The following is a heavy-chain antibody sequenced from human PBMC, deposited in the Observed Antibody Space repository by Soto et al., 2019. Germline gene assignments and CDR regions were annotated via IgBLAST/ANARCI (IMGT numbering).Heavy chain of an antibody. CDR3: VKFRGRAYHYYYMDA. D-gene: IGHD3-16*01. CDR2: GGSGGST. CDR1: GFSFSTYG. J-gene: IGHJ6*03. V-gene: IGHV3-23*01. Sequence: DVQLLESGGGLAQRGGSLRLSCAASGFSFSTYGMTWVRQAPGKGLEWVSYGGSGGSTYYADSVKGRFTISRDNSKNTLYLQMNSLRAEDTAVYYCVKFRGRAYHYYYMDAWGNGTTVTVSS.